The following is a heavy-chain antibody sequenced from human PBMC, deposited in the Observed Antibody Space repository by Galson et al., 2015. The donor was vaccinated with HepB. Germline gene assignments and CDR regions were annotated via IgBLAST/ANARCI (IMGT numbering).Heavy chain of an antibody. J-gene: IGHJ4*02. CDR1: GFTFSSYS. CDR2: ISSSSSYI. Sequence: LRLSCAASGFTFSSYSMNWVRQAPGKGLEWVSSISSSSSYIYYADSVKGRFTISRDNAKNSLYLQMNSLRAEDTAVYYCAREKVSSGWTPLDYWGQGTLVTVSS. CDR3: AREKVSSGWTPLDY. D-gene: IGHD6-19*01. V-gene: IGHV3-21*01.